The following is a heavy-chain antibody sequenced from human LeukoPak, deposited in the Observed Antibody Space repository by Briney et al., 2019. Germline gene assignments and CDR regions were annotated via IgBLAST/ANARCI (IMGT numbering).Heavy chain of an antibody. V-gene: IGHV3-21*03. CDR3: TTDVRRQWLGY. J-gene: IGHJ4*02. Sequence: GGSLRLSCAASGFTFSSYSMNWVRQAPGKGLEWVSSISSSSSYIYYADSVKGRFTISRDNAKNSLYLQMNSLKTEDTAVYYCTTDVRRQWLGYWGQGTLVTVSS. CDR1: GFTFSSYS. D-gene: IGHD6-19*01. CDR2: ISSSSSYI.